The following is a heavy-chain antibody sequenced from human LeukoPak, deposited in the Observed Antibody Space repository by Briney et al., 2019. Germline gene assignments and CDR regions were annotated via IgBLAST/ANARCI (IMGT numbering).Heavy chain of an antibody. CDR2: IYYSGST. V-gene: IGHV4-59*08. Sequence: SETLSLTCTVSGVSISSYYWSWIRQPPGKGLEWIGYIYYSGSTTYNPSLKSRVTISVDTSKNQFSLKLSSVTAADTAVYYCARRIWADWYFDLWGRGTLVTVST. J-gene: IGHJ2*01. CDR3: ARRIWADWYFDL. D-gene: IGHD6-19*01. CDR1: GVSISSYY.